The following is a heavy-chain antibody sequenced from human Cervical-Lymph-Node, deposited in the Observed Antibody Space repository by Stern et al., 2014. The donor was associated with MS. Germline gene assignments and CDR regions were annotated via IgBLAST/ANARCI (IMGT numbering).Heavy chain of an antibody. J-gene: IGHJ4*02. CDR2: INPSGGST. CDR3: ARGQRYFDY. CDR1: GYTFTSSS. Sequence: VQLVESGPEVKKTGASVKLSCKAPGYTFTSSSMHWVRQAPGQGLEWMGIINPSGGSTTYAPKFQGRVTMTRDTSSSTVYMELSSLGSEDTAVYYCARGQRYFDYWGQGTLVTVSS. V-gene: IGHV1-46*01.